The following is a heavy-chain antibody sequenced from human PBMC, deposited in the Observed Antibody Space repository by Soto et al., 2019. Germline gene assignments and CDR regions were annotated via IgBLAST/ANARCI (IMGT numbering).Heavy chain of an antibody. CDR1: GFTFSSYS. CDR2: ISSSSTI. CDR3: ASTLGYGDYYFDY. V-gene: IGHV3-48*01. D-gene: IGHD4-17*01. J-gene: IGHJ4*02. Sequence: GGSLRLSCAASGFTFSSYSMNWVRQAPGKGLEWVSYISSSSTIYYADSVKGRFTISRDNAKNSLYLQMNSLRAEDTAVYYCASTLGYGDYYFDYWGQGTLVTVSS.